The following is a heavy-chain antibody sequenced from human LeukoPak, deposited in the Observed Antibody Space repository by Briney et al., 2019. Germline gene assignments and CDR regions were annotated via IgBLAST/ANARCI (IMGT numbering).Heavy chain of an antibody. D-gene: IGHD4-11*01. J-gene: IGHJ4*02. V-gene: IGHV3-30*18. CDR3: AKILPDTVTADY. CDR2: ISYDGSNK. Sequence: GRSLRLSCAASGFTFSSYGMYWVRQAPGKGLEWVAVISYDGSNKYYADSVKGRFTISRDNSKNTLYLQMNSLRAEDTAVYYCAKILPDTVTADYWGQGTLVTVSS. CDR1: GFTFSSYG.